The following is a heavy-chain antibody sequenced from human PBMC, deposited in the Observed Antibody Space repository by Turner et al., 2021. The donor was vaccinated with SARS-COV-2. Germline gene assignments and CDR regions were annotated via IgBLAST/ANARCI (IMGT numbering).Heavy chain of an antibody. CDR1: GFIVSCNY. D-gene: IGHD2-21*02. Sequence: EVQLAESGGGLIQPRGSLRLSCAVPGFIVSCNYMSWVRQAPGKGLGWVSIIYGDGSTYYADSVKDRFTISRDNSKNTLYLQMNSLRAEDTAVCYCARTYGGNSKGGIRAFDIWGQGTMVTVSS. V-gene: IGHV3-53*01. J-gene: IGHJ3*02. CDR2: IYGDGST. CDR3: ARTYGGNSKGGIRAFDI.